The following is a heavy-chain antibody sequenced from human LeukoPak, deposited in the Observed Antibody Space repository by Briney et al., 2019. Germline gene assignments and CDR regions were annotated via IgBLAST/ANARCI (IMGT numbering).Heavy chain of an antibody. CDR1: GFTFSSYA. V-gene: IGHV3-30*04. CDR2: ISYDGSNK. Sequence: PGRSLRLSCAASGFTFSSYAMHWVRQAPGKGPEWVAVISYDGSNKYYADSVKGRFTISRDNSKNTLYLQMNSLRAEDTAVYYCARDIANYYDSIGYWGQGTLVTVSS. J-gene: IGHJ4*02. D-gene: IGHD3-22*01. CDR3: ARDIANYYDSIGY.